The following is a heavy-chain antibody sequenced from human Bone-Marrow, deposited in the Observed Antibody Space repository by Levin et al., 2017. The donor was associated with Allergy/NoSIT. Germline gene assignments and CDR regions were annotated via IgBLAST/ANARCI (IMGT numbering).Heavy chain of an antibody. CDR2: INPNSGGT. CDR3: ARAPEYSSSVFDY. CDR1: GYTFTGYY. Sequence: ASVKVSCKASGYTFTGYYMHWVRQAPGQGLEWMGWINPNSGGTNYAQKFQGWVTMTRDTSISTAYMELSRLRSDDTAVYYCARAPEYSSSVFDYWGQGTLVTVSS. D-gene: IGHD6-6*01. V-gene: IGHV1-2*04. J-gene: IGHJ4*02.